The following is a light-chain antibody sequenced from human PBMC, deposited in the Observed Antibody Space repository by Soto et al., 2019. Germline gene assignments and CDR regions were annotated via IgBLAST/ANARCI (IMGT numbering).Light chain of an antibody. Sequence: DIQMTQSPSSLSASVGDRVTITCRASQSISSYLSWYQLKPGTAPKVLIYGASSLQSGVPSRFSGSGSGTDVTLTISSLQPEDSATYYCQQSYSTPMYRFGQGTKLEIK. CDR2: GAS. CDR3: QQSYSTPMYR. J-gene: IGKJ2*03. V-gene: IGKV1-39*01. CDR1: QSISSY.